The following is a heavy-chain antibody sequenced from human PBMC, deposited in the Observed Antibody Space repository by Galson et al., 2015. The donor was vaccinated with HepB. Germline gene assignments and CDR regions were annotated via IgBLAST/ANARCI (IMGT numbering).Heavy chain of an antibody. J-gene: IGHJ3*01. CDR3: ARSDTFDV. Sequence: SLRLSCAASGFTFSSYSMNWVRQAPGKGLEWVSYISGSSTSMYYADSVKGRLTISRDNAKNSLYLQMNSVRAEDTAVYYCARSDTFDVWGQGTMITVSS. V-gene: IGHV3-48*01. CDR2: ISGSSTSM. CDR1: GFTFSSYS.